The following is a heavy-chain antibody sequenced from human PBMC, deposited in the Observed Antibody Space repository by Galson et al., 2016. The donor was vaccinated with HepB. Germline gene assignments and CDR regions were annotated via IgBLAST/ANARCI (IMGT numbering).Heavy chain of an antibody. D-gene: IGHD3-16*01. V-gene: IGHV1-69*06. CDR2: MVPFSGTV. CDR3: ATPFQLRSRWGSPTDPFDI. CDR1: GGTFSKFA. J-gene: IGHJ3*02. Sequence: SVKVSCKASGGTFSKFAISWLRQAPGQGLEWMGGMVPFSGTVNYAQKFQERVTITADKFADTSFMELSSLTSEDTAVYYCATPFQLRSRWGSPTDPFDIWGQGTLVTVSS.